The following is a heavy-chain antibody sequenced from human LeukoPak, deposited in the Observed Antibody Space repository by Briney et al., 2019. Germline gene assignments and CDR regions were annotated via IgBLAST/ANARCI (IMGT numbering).Heavy chain of an antibody. J-gene: IGHJ4*02. D-gene: IGHD1-26*01. V-gene: IGHV4-39*01. CDR1: GGSISSSSYY. CDR2: IYYSGST. CDR3: ARKMGATPFFDY. Sequence: ASETLSLTCTVSGGSISSSSYYWGWIRQPPGKGLEWIGSIYYSGSTYYNPSLKSRVTISVDTSKNQFSLKLSSVTAADTAVYYRARKMGATPFFDYWGQGTLVTVSS.